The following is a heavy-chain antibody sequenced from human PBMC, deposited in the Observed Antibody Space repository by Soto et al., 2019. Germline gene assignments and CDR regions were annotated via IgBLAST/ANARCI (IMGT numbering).Heavy chain of an antibody. CDR2: ISNNGGNT. CDR1: GFTFSRNT. D-gene: IGHD1-1*01. J-gene: IGHJ6*02. CDR3: ARQNDYYYNGMDV. V-gene: IGHV3-64D*06. Sequence: LRLSCSASGFTFSRNTMHWVRQAPGRGLEFVSAISNNGGNTYYADSVKGRFTISRDNSKNTLYLQMSSLRAEDTAVYYCARQNDYYYNGMDVWGQGTTVTVSS.